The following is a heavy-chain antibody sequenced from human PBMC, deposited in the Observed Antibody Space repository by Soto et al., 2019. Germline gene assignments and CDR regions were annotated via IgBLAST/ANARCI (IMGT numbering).Heavy chain of an antibody. Sequence: PSETLSLTCTVSGGSISSGDYYWSWIRQPPGKGLEWIGYIYYSGSTYYNPSLKSRVTISVDTSKNQFSLKLSSVTAADTAVYYCARGITIFGVAPTAYYYYYGMDVWGHGTTVTVSS. J-gene: IGHJ6*02. D-gene: IGHD3-3*01. CDR2: IYYSGST. V-gene: IGHV4-30-4*01. CDR1: GGSISSGDYY. CDR3: ARGITIFGVAPTAYYYYYGMDV.